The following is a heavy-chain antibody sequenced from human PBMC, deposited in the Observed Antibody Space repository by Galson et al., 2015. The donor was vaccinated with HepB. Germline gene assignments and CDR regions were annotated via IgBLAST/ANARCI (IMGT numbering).Heavy chain of an antibody. CDR3: AREHYGSMWYVDY. J-gene: IGHJ4*02. D-gene: IGHD6-13*01. CDR1: GFTFSDYG. V-gene: IGHV3-21*01. Sequence: SLRLSCAASGFTFSDYGMNWVRQAPGKGLEWVSSISNSASYIYYADSVRGRFTISRDNAKNSLYLQMNSLRAEDTAVYYCAREHYGSMWYVDYWGQGTLVTVSS. CDR2: ISNSASYI.